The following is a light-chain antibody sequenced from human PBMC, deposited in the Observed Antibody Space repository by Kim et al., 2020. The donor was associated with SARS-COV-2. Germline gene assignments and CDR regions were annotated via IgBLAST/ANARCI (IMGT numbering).Light chain of an antibody. Sequence: LSPGERATLSCRASQSVSRNYLAWYQQKPGQAPRLLIYGASSRATGIPDRFSGGGSGTDFTLTIFRLEPEDFAVYYCQQYGLSLTFGGGTKVDIK. J-gene: IGKJ4*01. V-gene: IGKV3-20*01. CDR1: QSVSRNY. CDR2: GAS. CDR3: QQYGLSLT.